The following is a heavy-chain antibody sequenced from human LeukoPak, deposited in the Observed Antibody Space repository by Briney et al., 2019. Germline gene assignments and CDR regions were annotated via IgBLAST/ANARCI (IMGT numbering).Heavy chain of an antibody. J-gene: IGHJ6*02. CDR2: INPHSGDT. CDR1: GYAFTDYY. CDR3: AREGFSGYRSAYYYNGMDV. D-gene: IGHD5-18*01. Sequence: GASVKVSCKASGYAFTDYYIHWVRQAPGQGLEWMGRINPHSGDTALSQKFQGRVTMTRDTSISTGFMELSRLRSDDTAVYYCAREGFSGYRSAYYYNGMDVWGQGTTVTVS. V-gene: IGHV1-2*06.